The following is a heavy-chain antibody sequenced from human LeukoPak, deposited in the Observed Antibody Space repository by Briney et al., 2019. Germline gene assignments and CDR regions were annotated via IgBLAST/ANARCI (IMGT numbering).Heavy chain of an antibody. D-gene: IGHD2-2*01. CDR3: ARVVVPAATLYWFDP. V-gene: IGHV3-30-3*01. CDR2: ISYDGSNK. CDR1: GFTFSSYA. J-gene: IGHJ5*02. Sequence: GGSLSLSCAASGFTFSSYAMHWVRQAPGKGLEWVAVISYDGSNKYYADSVKGRFTISRDNSKNTLYLQMNSLRAEDTAVYYCARVVVPAATLYWFDPWGQGTLVTVSS.